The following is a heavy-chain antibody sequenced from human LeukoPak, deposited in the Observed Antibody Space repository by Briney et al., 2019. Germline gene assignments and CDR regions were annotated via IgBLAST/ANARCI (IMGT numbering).Heavy chain of an antibody. CDR1: GFTFSSYA. D-gene: IGHD3-22*01. V-gene: IGHV3-23*01. CDR3: AKYYYDSSGYYYDPIYFDY. CDR2: IRGSGGST. J-gene: IGHJ4*02. Sequence: SEGSLRLSCAASGFTFSSYAMSWVRQAPGKGLEWVSAIRGSGGSTYYADSVKGRFTISRDNSKNTLYLQMNSLRAEDTAVYYCAKYYYDSSGYYYDPIYFDYWGQGTLVTVSS.